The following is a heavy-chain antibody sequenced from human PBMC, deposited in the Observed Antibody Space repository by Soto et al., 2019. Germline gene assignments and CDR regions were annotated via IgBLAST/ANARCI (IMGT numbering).Heavy chain of an antibody. D-gene: IGHD6-13*01. CDR3: ARDMYSSSWYGGRAFDI. CDR2: ISSSSSTI. V-gene: IGHV3-48*01. Sequence: GGSLRLSCAASGFTFSSYSMNWVRQAPGKGLEWVSYISSSSSTIYYADSVQGRFTISRDNAKNSLYLQMNSLRAEDTAVYYCARDMYSSSWYGGRAFDIWGQGTMVTVSS. CDR1: GFTFSSYS. J-gene: IGHJ3*02.